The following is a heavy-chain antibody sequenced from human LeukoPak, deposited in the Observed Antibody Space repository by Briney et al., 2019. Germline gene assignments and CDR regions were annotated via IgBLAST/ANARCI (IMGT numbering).Heavy chain of an antibody. V-gene: IGHV4-34*01. J-gene: IGHJ4*02. Sequence: PSETLSLTCAVYGGSFSGYYWSWIRQPPGKGLEWIGEINHSGSTNYNPSLKSRVTISVDTSKNQFSLKLSSVTAADTAVYYCARVLEYSSSACDYWGQGTLVTVSS. CDR1: GGSFSGYY. D-gene: IGHD6-6*01. CDR2: INHSGST. CDR3: ARVLEYSSSACDY.